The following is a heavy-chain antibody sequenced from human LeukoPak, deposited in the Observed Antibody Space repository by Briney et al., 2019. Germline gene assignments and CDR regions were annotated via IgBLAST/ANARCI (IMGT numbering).Heavy chain of an antibody. CDR2: ISPLFGSA. D-gene: IGHD3-22*01. CDR3: ARNYYDSSGKAPFDI. CDR1: GGTFSRYT. J-gene: IGHJ3*02. Sequence: ASVKVSCKASGGTFSRYTLNWVRQAPGQGLEWMGGISPLFGSAKYAQKFQGRVTMTTDPSTSTAYMELRSLRSDDTAVYYCARNYYDSSGKAPFDIWGQGTVVTVSS. V-gene: IGHV1-69*05.